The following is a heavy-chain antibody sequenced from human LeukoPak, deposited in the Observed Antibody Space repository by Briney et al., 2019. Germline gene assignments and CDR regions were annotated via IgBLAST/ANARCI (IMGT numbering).Heavy chain of an antibody. Sequence: ASVKVSCTASRYTFTAYFMHWVRQTPGQGLEWMGWISAYNGNTNYAQTPQGRVTMTTDTSPSTAYMELRSLRSDDTAVYYCARVRGVGRMPWYFDLWGRGTLVTVST. V-gene: IGHV1-18*04. CDR3: ARVRGVGRMPWYFDL. J-gene: IGHJ2*01. D-gene: IGHD3-10*01. CDR1: RYTFTAYF. CDR2: ISAYNGNT.